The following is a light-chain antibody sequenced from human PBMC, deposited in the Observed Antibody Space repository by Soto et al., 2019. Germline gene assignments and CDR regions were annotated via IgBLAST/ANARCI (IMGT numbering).Light chain of an antibody. J-gene: IGLJ2*01. V-gene: IGLV1-40*01. CDR1: SSNLGAGDD. Sequence: QSVLTQPPSVSGAPGPRVTISCTGNSSNLGAGDDVHWYQQLPGTAPKLLIHTNNQRPSGVPDRFSGSKSATSASLAISGVQAEDEAVYYCAAWDDSLRGPVFGGGTKLTVL. CDR3: AAWDDSLRGPV. CDR2: TNN.